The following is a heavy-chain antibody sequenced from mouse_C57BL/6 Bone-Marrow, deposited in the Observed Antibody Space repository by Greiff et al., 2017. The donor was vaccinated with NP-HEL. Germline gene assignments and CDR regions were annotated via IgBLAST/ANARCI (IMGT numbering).Heavy chain of an antibody. J-gene: IGHJ1*03. Sequence: QVQLKQSGAELVKPGASVKISCKASGYAFSSYWMNWVKQRPGKGLEWIGQSYPGEGDRNEKGKIKGKATLTADKSSSTAYMQLSSLTSEDSAVYFCARLRWLDWYFDVWGTGTTVTVSS. CDR2: SYPGEGDR. CDR1: GYAFSSYW. V-gene: IGHV1-80*01. D-gene: IGHD1-1*01. CDR3: ARLRWLDWYFDV.